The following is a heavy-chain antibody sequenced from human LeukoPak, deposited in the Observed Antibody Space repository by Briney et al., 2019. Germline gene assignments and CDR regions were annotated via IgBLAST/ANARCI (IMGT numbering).Heavy chain of an antibody. V-gene: IGHV3-7*05. J-gene: IGHJ4*02. Sequence: PGGSLRLSCAASGFTFSNYWMSWVRQAPGKGLEWGANIKQDGSEKYYVDSVKGRFTISRDNAKNSLYLQMNSLRAEDTAVYYCARAPEGYTVVTIFDFWGQGTLVTVSS. D-gene: IGHD4-23*01. CDR1: GFTFSNYW. CDR2: IKQDGSEK. CDR3: ARAPEGYTVVTIFDF.